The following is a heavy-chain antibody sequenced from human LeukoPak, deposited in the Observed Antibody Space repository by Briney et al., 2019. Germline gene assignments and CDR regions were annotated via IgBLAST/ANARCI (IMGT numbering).Heavy chain of an antibody. D-gene: IGHD1-26*01. CDR3: ARRVSGSYGAFDI. CDR1: GYSFTSYW. Sequence: GESLKISCTGSGYSFTSYWIGWVRQMPGKGLEWMGIIYPGDSDTRYSPSFQGQVTISADKSISTAYLQWSSLKASDTAVYYCARRVSGSYGAFDIWGQGTMVTVSS. V-gene: IGHV5-51*01. J-gene: IGHJ3*02. CDR2: IYPGDSDT.